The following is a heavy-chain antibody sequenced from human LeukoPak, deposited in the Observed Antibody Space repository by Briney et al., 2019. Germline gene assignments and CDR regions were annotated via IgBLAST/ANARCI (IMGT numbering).Heavy chain of an antibody. J-gene: IGHJ4*02. CDR2: IWYDENNK. V-gene: IGHV3-33*01. Sequence: GRSLRLSCAASGFILSNYGMHWVRQAPGKGLEWVAVIWYDENNKYYTDSVKGRFTISRDNSKNTLYLQMNSLRAEDTAVYYCAREWGYGDPFGLFDYWGQGTLVTVSS. CDR1: GFILSNYG. CDR3: AREWGYGDPFGLFDY. D-gene: IGHD4-17*01.